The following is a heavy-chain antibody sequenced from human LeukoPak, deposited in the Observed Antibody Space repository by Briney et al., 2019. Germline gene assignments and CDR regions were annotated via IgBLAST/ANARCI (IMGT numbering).Heavy chain of an antibody. CDR2: IYHSGST. CDR1: GGSISSSNW. CDR3: ARANTAMVGDAFDI. V-gene: IGHV4-4*02. D-gene: IGHD5-18*01. Sequence: PSGTLSLTCAVSGGSISSSNWWSWGRQPPGKGLEWIGEIYHSGSTNYNPSLKSRVTISVDKSKNQFSLKLSSVTAADTAVYYCARANTAMVGDAFDIWGQGTMVTVSS. J-gene: IGHJ3*02.